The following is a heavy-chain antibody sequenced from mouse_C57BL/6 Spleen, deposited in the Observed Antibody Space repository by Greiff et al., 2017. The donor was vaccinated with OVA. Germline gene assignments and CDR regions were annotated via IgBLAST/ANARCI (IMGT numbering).Heavy chain of an antibody. CDR2: IYPGSGST. V-gene: IGHV1-55*01. CDR1: GYTFTSYW. J-gene: IGHJ4*01. CDR3: ARYYDYGDYAMDY. D-gene: IGHD2-4*01. Sequence: QVQLQQPGAELVKPGASVKMSCKASGYTFTSYWITWVKQRPGQGLEWIGDIYPGSGSTNYNEKFKSKATLTVDTSSSTAYMQLSSLTSEDSAVYYCARYYDYGDYAMDYWVKEPQSPSPQ.